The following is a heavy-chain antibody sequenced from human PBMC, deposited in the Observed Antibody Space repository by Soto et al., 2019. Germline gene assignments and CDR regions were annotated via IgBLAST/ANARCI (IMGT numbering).Heavy chain of an antibody. V-gene: IGHV1-3*01. CDR1: GYAFTSYA. CDR2: INAGNGNT. D-gene: IGHD3-22*01. CDR3: ARDYYDSRGRAFDI. Sequence: ASVKVSCKASGYAFTSYAMHCVRQAPGQRLEWMGWINAGNGNTKYSQKFQGRVTITRDTSASTAYMELSSLRSEDTAVYYCARDYYDSRGRAFDIWGQGTMVTVSS. J-gene: IGHJ3*02.